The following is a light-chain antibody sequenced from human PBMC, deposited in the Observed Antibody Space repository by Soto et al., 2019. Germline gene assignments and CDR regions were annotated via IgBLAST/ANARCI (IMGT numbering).Light chain of an antibody. V-gene: IGLV2-14*01. J-gene: IGLJ3*02. Sequence: QSVLTQPASVSGSPVQSITISCTGTSSDVGAYNYVSWYQQHPGKAPKLMIFDVSNRPSGVSNRFSGSKSGNTASLNISGVQDEDEADYYCSSYTTATTRVFGGGTKVTVL. CDR3: SSYTTATTRV. CDR1: SSDVGAYNY. CDR2: DVS.